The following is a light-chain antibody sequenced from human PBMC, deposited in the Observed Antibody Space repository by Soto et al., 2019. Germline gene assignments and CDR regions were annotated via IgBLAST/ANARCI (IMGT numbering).Light chain of an antibody. V-gene: IGKV3-20*01. CDR2: GAT. J-gene: IGKJ5*01. CDR1: QSVRGNY. CDR3: QQYGSSPT. Sequence: EIVLTQSPGTLSLSPGERATLSCRASQSVRGNYLTWYQQKPGQAPRLLIYGATSRATGIPDRFSGSGSGTDFTLTISRLEPEDFAVYYCQQYGSSPTFGQGTRLEIK.